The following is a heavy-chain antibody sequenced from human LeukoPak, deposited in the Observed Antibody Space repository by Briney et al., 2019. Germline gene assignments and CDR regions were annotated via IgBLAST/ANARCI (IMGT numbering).Heavy chain of an antibody. CDR3: AKVVAGTIYYFDY. Sequence: GGSLRLSCAASGFTFSSYAMNWVRQAPGKGLEWVSGISGSGGSTYYADSVKGRFTISRDNSKNTMYLQMSSLRAEDTAVYYCAKVVAGTIYYFDYWGQGTLVTVSS. D-gene: IGHD6-19*01. CDR1: GFTFSSYA. V-gene: IGHV3-23*01. CDR2: ISGSGGST. J-gene: IGHJ4*02.